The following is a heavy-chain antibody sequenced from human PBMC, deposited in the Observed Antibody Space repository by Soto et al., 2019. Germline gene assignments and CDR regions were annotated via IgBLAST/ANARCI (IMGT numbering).Heavy chain of an antibody. D-gene: IGHD6-19*01. CDR3: AHHTEQWLEVYFDY. V-gene: IGHV2-5*02. CDR1: GFSLSTSGVG. Sequence: QITLKESGPTLVKPTQTLTLTCTFSGFSLSTSGVGVGWIRQPPGKALVWLALIYWDDDKRYSPSLKSRLTITKDTSKNQVVLTMTNMDPVDTATYYCAHHTEQWLEVYFDYWGQGTLVTVSS. J-gene: IGHJ4*02. CDR2: IYWDDDK.